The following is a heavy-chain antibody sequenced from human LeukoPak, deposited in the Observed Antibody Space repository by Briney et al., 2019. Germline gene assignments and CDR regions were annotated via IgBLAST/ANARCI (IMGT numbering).Heavy chain of an antibody. V-gene: IGHV3-15*01. D-gene: IGHD6-19*01. J-gene: IGHJ4*02. Sequence: GGSLRLSCRASGFTLSKAWMSWVRQAPGAGLEWVGRINSKSKYQKTDYNAPGKGRFSISRDDSKNTLYLQLNSLETEDTAVYYCTTEFGSGYYFDCWGQGTLVTVSS. CDR2: INSKSKYQKT. CDR1: GFTLSKAW. CDR3: TTEFGSGYYFDC.